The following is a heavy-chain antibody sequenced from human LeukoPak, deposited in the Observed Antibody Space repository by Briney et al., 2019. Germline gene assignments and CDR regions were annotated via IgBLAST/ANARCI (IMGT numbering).Heavy chain of an antibody. V-gene: IGHV4-61*01. D-gene: IGHD6-19*01. Sequence: SETLSLTCTVSGGSVSSGSYYWSWIRQPPGKGLEWIGYFYYSGSTTYNPSLKSRVTISADTSKNQLSLKLSSVTAADTAVYYCARGDWSYRGGPQGYFDLWGRGTLVTVSS. CDR1: GGSVSSGSYY. CDR3: ARGDWSYRGGPQGYFDL. CDR2: FYYSGST. J-gene: IGHJ2*01.